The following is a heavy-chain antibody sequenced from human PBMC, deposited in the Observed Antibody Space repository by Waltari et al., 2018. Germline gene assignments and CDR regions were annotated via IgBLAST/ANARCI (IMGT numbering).Heavy chain of an antibody. CDR3: ARGVDY. Sequence: QVQLQESGPGLVKPSQTLSLTCTVSGGSIRSADYYRTWFRQRPGKGLEWIGEISHSGNTNYNPSLKSRVTISIDTSKNQFSLNLDSVTATDTAIYYCARGVDYWGQGTLVTVSS. CDR1: GGSIRSADYY. J-gene: IGHJ4*02. V-gene: IGHV4-30-4*08. CDR2: ISHSGNT.